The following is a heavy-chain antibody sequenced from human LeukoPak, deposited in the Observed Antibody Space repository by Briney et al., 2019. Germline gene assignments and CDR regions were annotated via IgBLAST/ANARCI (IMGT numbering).Heavy chain of an antibody. D-gene: IGHD6-19*01. V-gene: IGHV1-8*03. CDR2: MNPNSGNT. CDR1: GYTFTSSD. J-gene: IGHJ4*02. CDR3: AREGWAVAGIGFDY. Sequence: GASVKVSCKASGYTFTSSDINWVRQATGQGREWMGWMNPNSGNTGYAQKFQGRVTITRNTPISTAYMELSSLRSEDTAVYYCAREGWAVAGIGFDYWGQGTLVTVSS.